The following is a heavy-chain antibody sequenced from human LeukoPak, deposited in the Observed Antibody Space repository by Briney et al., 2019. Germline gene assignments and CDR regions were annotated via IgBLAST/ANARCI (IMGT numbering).Heavy chain of an antibody. CDR3: ARQGIVVVPAAIVWFDP. D-gene: IGHD2-2*01. V-gene: IGHV4-39*01. Sequence: YSGSTYYNPSLKSRVTISVDTSKNQFSLKLSSVTAADTAVYYCARQGIVVVPAAIVWFDPWGQGTLVTVSS. J-gene: IGHJ5*02. CDR2: YSGST.